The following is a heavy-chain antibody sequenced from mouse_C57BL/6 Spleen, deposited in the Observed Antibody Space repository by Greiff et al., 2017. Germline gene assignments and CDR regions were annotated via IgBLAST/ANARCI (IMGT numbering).Heavy chain of an antibody. CDR2: IYPGSGST. D-gene: IGHD2-1*01. V-gene: IGHV1-62-2*01. Sequence: VQLQQSGAELVKPGASVKLSCKASGYTFTDYTIHWVKQRSGQGLEWIGVIYPGSGSTKYNEKFKGKATLTADKSSSTAYMELSRLTSEDSAVYFCARDKKKNYPKYFDGWGTGTTVTVSS. CDR3: ARDKKKNYPKYFDG. CDR1: GYTFTDYT. J-gene: IGHJ1*03.